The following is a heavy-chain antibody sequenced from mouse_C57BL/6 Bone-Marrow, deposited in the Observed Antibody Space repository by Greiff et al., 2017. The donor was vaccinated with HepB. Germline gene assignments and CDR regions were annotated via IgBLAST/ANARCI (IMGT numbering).Heavy chain of an antibody. CDR1: GYTFTEYT. J-gene: IGHJ2*01. CDR2: FYPGSGSI. CDR3: ARHEKIGWVWLLPPYFDY. D-gene: IGHD2-3*01. Sequence: VQLQQSGAELVKPGASVKLSCKASGYTFTEYTIHWVKQRSGQGLEWIGWFYPGSGSIKYNEKFKDKATLTADKSSSTVYMELSRLTSEDSAVYFCARHEKIGWVWLLPPYFDYWGQGTTLTVSS. V-gene: IGHV1-62-2*01.